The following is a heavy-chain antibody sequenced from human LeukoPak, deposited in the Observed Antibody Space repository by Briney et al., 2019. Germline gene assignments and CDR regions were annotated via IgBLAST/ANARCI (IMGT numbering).Heavy chain of an antibody. D-gene: IGHD6-13*01. CDR1: GFTFSSYW. V-gene: IGHV3-7*01. CDR3: AKDLRSRIAAAGAPDY. CDR2: IKQDGSEK. J-gene: IGHJ4*02. Sequence: GGSLRLSCAASGFTFSSYWMSWVRQAPGKGLEWVANIKQDGSEKYYVDSVKGRFTISRDNAKNTIYLQMNSLRAEDTAVYYCAKDLRSRIAAAGAPDYWGQGTLVTVSS.